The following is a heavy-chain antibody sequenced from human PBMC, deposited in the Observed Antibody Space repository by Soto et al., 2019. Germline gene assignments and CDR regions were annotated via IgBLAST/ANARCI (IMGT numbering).Heavy chain of an antibody. CDR1: GGSFSSYY. V-gene: IGHV4-34*01. D-gene: IGHD3-3*01. Sequence: QVQLQQWGAGLLKPSETLSLTCAVYGGSFSSYYWSWIRQPPGKGLEWIGVINESGSTNYDPSLKSRVTISIDTSKNQVSLTLSSVTAADTAVYYCARGEPRFMEWLLLSEYFDPWGQGTLVTVSS. CDR2: INESGST. J-gene: IGHJ5*02. CDR3: ARGEPRFMEWLLLSEYFDP.